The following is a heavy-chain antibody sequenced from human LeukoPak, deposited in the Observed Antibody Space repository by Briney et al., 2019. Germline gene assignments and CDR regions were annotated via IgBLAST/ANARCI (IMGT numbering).Heavy chain of an antibody. J-gene: IGHJ4*02. CDR3: ARAPSLDY. CDR2: IYYSGSS. D-gene: IGHD2-2*01. Sequence: SETLSLTCTVSGGSISSYYWSWIRQPPGKGLEWIGYIYYSGSSYYNPSLRSRVTISVDTSKNHFSLKLSSVTAADTAVYYCARAPSLDYWGQGTLVTVSS. V-gene: IGHV4-59*06. CDR1: GGSISSYY.